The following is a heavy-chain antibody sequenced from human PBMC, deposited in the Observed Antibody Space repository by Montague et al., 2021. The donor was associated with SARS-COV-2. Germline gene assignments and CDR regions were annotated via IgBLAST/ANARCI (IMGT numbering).Heavy chain of an antibody. CDR1: GFTFSSYA. CDR2: IYSGGSST. CDR3: AKDRTTIFGVVIIDRMWRDALDI. D-gene: IGHD3-3*01. V-gene: IGHV3-23*03. J-gene: IGHJ3*02. Sequence: SLRLSCAASGFTFSSYAMSWVRQAPGKGLEWVSVIYSGGSSTYYADSVKGRFTISRDNSKNTLYLQMNSLRAEDTAVYYCAKDRTTIFGVVIIDRMWRDALDIWGQGTMVTVSS.